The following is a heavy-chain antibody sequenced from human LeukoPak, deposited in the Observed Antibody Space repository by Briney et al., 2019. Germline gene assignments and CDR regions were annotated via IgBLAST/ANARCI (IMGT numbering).Heavy chain of an antibody. CDR3: ARDVDWILFDY. V-gene: IGHV3-74*01. Sequence: GGSLRLSCAASGFTFSTYWMDWARQVPGKGLVWVSRVNREGTTSAYADSVKGRFTISRDNDKNTLYLQMNSLRVEDTAVYYCARDVDWILFDYWGQGTLVTVSS. D-gene: IGHD3-9*01. J-gene: IGHJ4*02. CDR2: VNREGTTS. CDR1: GFTFSTYW.